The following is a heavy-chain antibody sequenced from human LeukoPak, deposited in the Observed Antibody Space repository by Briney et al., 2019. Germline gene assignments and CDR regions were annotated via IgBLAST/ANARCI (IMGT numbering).Heavy chain of an antibody. CDR3: ARDGPNQWIQLWTGVYYYYGMAV. V-gene: IGHV3-7*01. CDR1: GFTFSSYW. J-gene: IGHJ6*02. Sequence: GGSLRLSCAASGFTFSSYWMSWVRQAPGKGLEWVANIKQDGGEKYYVDSVKGRFTISRDNAKNSLYLQMNSLRAEDTAVYYCARDGPNQWIQLWTGVYYYYGMAVWGQGTTVTVSS. CDR2: IKQDGGEK. D-gene: IGHD5-18*01.